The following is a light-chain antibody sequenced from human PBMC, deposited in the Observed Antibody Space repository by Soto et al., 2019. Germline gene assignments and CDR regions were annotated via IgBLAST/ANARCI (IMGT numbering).Light chain of an antibody. V-gene: IGLV2-14*01. CDR3: SSYTRSSFYV. CDR2: DVS. J-gene: IGLJ1*01. CDR1: SSDVVGYNY. Sequence: QSALTQPASVSGSPGQSITISCTGTSSDVVGYNYVSWYQQHPDKAPKLMIYDVSNRPSGVSNRFSGSKSGNTASLSISGLQAEDEADYYCSSYTRSSFYVFGTGTKVTVL.